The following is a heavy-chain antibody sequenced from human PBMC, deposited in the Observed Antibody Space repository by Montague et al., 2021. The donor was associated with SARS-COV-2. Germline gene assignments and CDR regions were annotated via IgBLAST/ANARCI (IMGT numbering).Heavy chain of an antibody. D-gene: IGHD3-9*01. V-gene: IGHV4-34*01. CDR3: ARGVYNRVIFVVSPRCYFDY. CDR2: VRHPVSA. Sequence: SETLSLTCAVYTETFNGYYWTWIRQPPGKGLEWIGEVRHPVSAKYNPCLKSRVTISGDTYRKPVSLRLPSVTAADTATYYCARGVYNRVIFVVSPRCYFDYWGQGNMVAVSA. J-gene: IGHJ4*02. CDR1: TETFNGYY.